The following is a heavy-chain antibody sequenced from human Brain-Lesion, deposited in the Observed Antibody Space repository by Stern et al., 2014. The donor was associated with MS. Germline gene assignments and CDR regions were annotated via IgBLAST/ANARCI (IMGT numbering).Heavy chain of an antibody. Sequence: QVQLQESCPGLVKPSQTLSLSCTVSGGSISSGGYYWSWIRQPAGKGLEWIGRIFNSGSTSYNPSLKGRVTISIATSKNQFSLRLNSMTAADTAVYYCARGRVVPGFQYYATDVWGQGTTVIVSS. V-gene: IGHV4-61*02. CDR3: ARGRVVPGFQYYATDV. CDR1: GGSISSGGYY. D-gene: IGHD2-2*01. CDR2: IFNSGST. J-gene: IGHJ6*02.